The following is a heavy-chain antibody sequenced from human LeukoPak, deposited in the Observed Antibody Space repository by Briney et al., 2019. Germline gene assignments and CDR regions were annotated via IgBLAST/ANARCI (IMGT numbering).Heavy chain of an antibody. CDR3: ARGLGMITFGGVRTRGNWFDP. CDR1: GGSISSYY. D-gene: IGHD3-16*01. V-gene: IGHV4-59*12. J-gene: IGHJ5*02. CDR2: IHYSGTT. Sequence: SETLSLTCTVSGGSISSYYWSWIRQPPGRGLEWIGYIHYSGTTNYNPSLKSRVTISVATSKNQFSLKLSSVTAADTAVYCCARGLGMITFGGVRTRGNWFDPWGQGTLVTVSS.